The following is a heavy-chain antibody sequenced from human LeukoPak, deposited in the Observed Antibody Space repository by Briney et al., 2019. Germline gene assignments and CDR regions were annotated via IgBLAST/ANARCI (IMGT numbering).Heavy chain of an antibody. J-gene: IGHJ3*02. V-gene: IGHV4-59*01. CDR3: ARDRGYSSSWSLRAFGI. Sequence: SETLSLTCTVSGGSISSYFWSWIRQPPGKGLEWIGSIYYSGSADYNPSLKSRVTISVDTSKNQFSLKLSSVTAADTAVYYCARDRGYSSSWSLRAFGIWGQGTMVTVSS. CDR2: IYYSGSA. CDR1: GGSISSYF. D-gene: IGHD6-13*01.